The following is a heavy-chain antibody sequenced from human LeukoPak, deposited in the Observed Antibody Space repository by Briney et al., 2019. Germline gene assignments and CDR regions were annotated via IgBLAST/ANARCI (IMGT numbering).Heavy chain of an antibody. D-gene: IGHD2-2*01. Sequence: PSETLSLTCTVSGGSISGFHWSWIRQPPGKGLEWIGYIYYSGSTDYNPSLNSRVTISLDTSKKQFSLKMSSVTAAGTAVYYCARDLSYCSSTSCYGYIDVWGKGTTVTVSS. V-gene: IGHV4-59*01. J-gene: IGHJ6*03. CDR1: GGSISGFH. CDR2: IYYSGST. CDR3: ARDLSYCSSTSCYGYIDV.